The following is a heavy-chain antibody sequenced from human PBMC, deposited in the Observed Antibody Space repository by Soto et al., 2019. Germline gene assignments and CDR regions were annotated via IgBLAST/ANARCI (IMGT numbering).Heavy chain of an antibody. D-gene: IGHD3-22*01. CDR1: GGSIGSYY. CDR3: ARGSYDSSTYYYGPFDS. CDR2: FYYGST. J-gene: IGHJ4*02. V-gene: IGHV4-59*01. Sequence: SETLSLTCTVSGGSIGSYYWSWIRQPPGKGLDSIGYFYYGSTTYNPSFKSRVTISVDVSKDQFSLRLSSVTAADTAVYYCARGSYDSSTYYYGPFDSWGQGTLVTVS.